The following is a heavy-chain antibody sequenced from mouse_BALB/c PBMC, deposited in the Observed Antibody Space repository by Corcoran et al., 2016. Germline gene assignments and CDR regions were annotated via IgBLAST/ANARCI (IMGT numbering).Heavy chain of an antibody. J-gene: IGHJ4*01. CDR1: GYNFTNYG. CDR2: INTYTGEP. CDR3: AREPYAMDY. V-gene: IGHV9-3-1*01. Sequence: QIQLVQSGPELKKPGETVKISCKASGYNFTNYGMNWVKQAPGKGLKWMGWINTYTGEPTYADAFKGRFAFSLETSASTAYLQINNLKNEDTATYFYAREPYAMDYWGQGTSVTVSS.